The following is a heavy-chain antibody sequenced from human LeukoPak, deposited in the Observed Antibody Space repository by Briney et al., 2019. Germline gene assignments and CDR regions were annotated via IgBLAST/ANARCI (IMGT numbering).Heavy chain of an antibody. J-gene: IGHJ3*02. D-gene: IGHD6-19*01. CDR1: GGSISSGSYY. V-gene: IGHV4-61*02. CDR2: IYTSGST. Sequence: SETLSLTCTVSGGSISSGSYYWSWIRQPAGKGLEWIGRIYTSGSTNYNPSLKSRVTISVDTSKNQFSLKLSSVTPEDTAVYYCARDKAQWLVRGDAFDIWGQGTMVTVSS. CDR3: ARDKAQWLVRGDAFDI.